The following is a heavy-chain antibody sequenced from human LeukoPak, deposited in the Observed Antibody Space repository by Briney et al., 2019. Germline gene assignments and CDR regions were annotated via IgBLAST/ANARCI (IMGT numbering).Heavy chain of an antibody. Sequence: PSETLSLTCGVSGVSFGAYYWNWIRQPPGKGLEWIGEINHSGSTNYNPSLKSRVTISADTSKNQFSLKLSSVTAADTAVYYCARGGIAAAALVHLDYWGQGTLVTVSS. CDR1: GVSFGAYY. V-gene: IGHV4-34*01. CDR2: INHSGST. D-gene: IGHD6-13*01. J-gene: IGHJ4*02. CDR3: ARGGIAAAALVHLDY.